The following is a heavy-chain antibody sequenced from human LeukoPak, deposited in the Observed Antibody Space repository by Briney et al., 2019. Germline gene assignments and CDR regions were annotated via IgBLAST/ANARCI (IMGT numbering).Heavy chain of an antibody. V-gene: IGHV4-59*01. Sequence: SETLSLTCTVSGGSISSYYWSWIRQPPGKGLEWIGYIYYSGSTNYNPSLKSRVTISVDTSKNQFSLKLSSVTAADTAAYYCARTAGSGLNPVDYWGQGTLVTVSS. CDR1: GGSISSYY. J-gene: IGHJ4*02. CDR3: ARTAGSGLNPVDY. CDR2: IYYSGST. D-gene: IGHD6-19*01.